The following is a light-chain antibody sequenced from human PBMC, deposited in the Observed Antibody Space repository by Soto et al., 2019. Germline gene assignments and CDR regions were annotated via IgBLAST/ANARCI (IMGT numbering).Light chain of an antibody. J-gene: IGLJ1*01. CDR3: ATWDDSLTGYV. Sequence: QAVVTQPPSTSGTPGQRVTISCSGSSSNIGGNTVNWYQQVPGTAPRLLMYRDNQRPSGVPDRFSGSKSGTSASLAISGLQSEDEADYYCATWDDSLTGYVFGTGTKVTVL. V-gene: IGLV1-44*01. CDR2: RDN. CDR1: SSNIGGNT.